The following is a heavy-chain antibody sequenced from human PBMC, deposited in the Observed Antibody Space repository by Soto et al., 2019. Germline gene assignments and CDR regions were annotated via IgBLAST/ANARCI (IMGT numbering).Heavy chain of an antibody. CDR2: VSSGGST. D-gene: IGHD2-15*01. CDR3: AKRRGAGGHFDY. Sequence: LRLSFAASGFTFTNYAMGWVRQAPGKGLEWVSVVSSGGSTYYADSVTGRFTASRDNSKNTLSLQMNSLRAEDTAVYYCAKRRGAGGHFDYWGQGALVTVSS. CDR1: GFTFTNYA. V-gene: IGHV3-23*01. J-gene: IGHJ4*02.